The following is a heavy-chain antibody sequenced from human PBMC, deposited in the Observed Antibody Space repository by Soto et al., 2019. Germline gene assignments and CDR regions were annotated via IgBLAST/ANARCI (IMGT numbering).Heavy chain of an antibody. CDR1: GFTFSSYW. V-gene: IGHV3-74*01. J-gene: IGHJ4*02. D-gene: IGHD6-6*01. CDR2: INSDGSST. CDR3: ARGSIAARGFGKIDY. Sequence: GGSLRLSCAASGFTFSSYWMHWVRQAPGKGLVWVSRINSDGSSTSYADSVKGRFTISRDNAKNTLYLQMNSLRAEDTAVYYCARGSIAARGFGKIDYWGQGTLVTVSS.